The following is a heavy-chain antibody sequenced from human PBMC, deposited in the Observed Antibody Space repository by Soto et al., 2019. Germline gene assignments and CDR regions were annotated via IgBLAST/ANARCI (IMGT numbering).Heavy chain of an antibody. CDR3: ARSQDSSGYWNNCFDP. Sequence: QVQLVQSGAEVKKPGSSVKVSCKASGGTFSTYTITWVRQAPGQGLEWMGGIIPIFGTANYPQKFQGRVTITADESTSTAYMEMSSLRSEDTAVYYCARSQDSSGYWNNCFDPWGQGTPVTVSS. D-gene: IGHD3-22*01. J-gene: IGHJ5*02. V-gene: IGHV1-69*01. CDR1: GGTFSTYT. CDR2: IIPIFGTA.